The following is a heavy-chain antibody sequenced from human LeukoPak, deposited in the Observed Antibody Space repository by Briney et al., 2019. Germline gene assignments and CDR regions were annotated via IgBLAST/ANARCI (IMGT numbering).Heavy chain of an antibody. D-gene: IGHD5-12*01. CDR1: GYTFTDSY. V-gene: IGHV1-2*02. J-gene: IGHJ4*02. CDR3: ASNRRYSGYDYIDF. Sequence: GASVKVSCKASGYTFTDSYMHWVRQAPGQGLEWMGWINPKSGGTNFAQNFQGRVTVTRDTSISIAYMELSRLSSDDTAIYYCASNRRYSGYDYIDFWGQGTLVTVSS. CDR2: INPKSGGT.